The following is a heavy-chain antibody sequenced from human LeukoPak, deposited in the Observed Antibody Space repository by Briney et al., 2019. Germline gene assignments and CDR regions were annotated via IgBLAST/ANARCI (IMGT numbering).Heavy chain of an antibody. D-gene: IGHD2-15*01. CDR1: GGTFSSYA. J-gene: IGHJ5*02. CDR3: ARDTLGYVNWFDP. V-gene: IGHV1-69*13. CDR2: IIPIFGTA. Sequence: SVKVSCKASGGTFSSYAISWVRQAPGQGLEWMGGIIPIFGTANYAQKFQGRVTITADESTSTAYMELSSLRSEDTAVYYCARDTLGYVNWFDPWGQGTLVTVSS.